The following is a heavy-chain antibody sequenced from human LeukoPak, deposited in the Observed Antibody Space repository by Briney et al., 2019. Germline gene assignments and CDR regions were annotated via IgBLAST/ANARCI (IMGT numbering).Heavy chain of an antibody. D-gene: IGHD3-10*01. Sequence: SETLSLTCTVSGDSISNDIYYWTWIRQPAGKGLEWIGRILASGITKYNPSLEGRLTISVDTAKNQFSLKLTSVTVADTAVYFCARDRGFTTARGVPPWFDPWGQGTLVAVSS. J-gene: IGHJ5*02. V-gene: IGHV4-61*02. CDR3: ARDRGFTTARGVPPWFDP. CDR1: GDSISNDIYY. CDR2: ILASGIT.